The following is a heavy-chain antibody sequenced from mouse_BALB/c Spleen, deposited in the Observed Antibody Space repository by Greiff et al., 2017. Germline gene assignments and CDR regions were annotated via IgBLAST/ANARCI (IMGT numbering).Heavy chain of an antibody. D-gene: IGHD1-2*01. V-gene: IGHV2-9*02. CDR2: IWAGGST. J-gene: IGHJ3*01. CDR1: GFSLTSYG. CDR3: ARAPYYGYSWFAY. Sequence: VQLQQSGPGLVAPSQSLSITCTVSGFSLTSYGVHWVRQPPGKGLEWLGVIWAGGSTNYNSALMSRLSISKDNSKSQVFLKMNSLQTDDTAMYYCARAPYYGYSWFAYWGQGTLVTVSA.